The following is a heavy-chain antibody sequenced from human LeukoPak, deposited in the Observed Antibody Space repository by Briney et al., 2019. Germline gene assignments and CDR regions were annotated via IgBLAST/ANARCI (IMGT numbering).Heavy chain of an antibody. CDR3: ARTNYYGSGSYYPDL. J-gene: IGHJ5*02. D-gene: IGHD3-10*01. Sequence: SETLSLTCAVYGGSFSGYYWSWIRQPPGKGLEWIGFIYHSGSTDYNPSLKSRGTISVDTSKNQFSLKLSSVTAADTAVYYCARTNYYGSGSYYPDLWGQGTLVTVSS. CDR2: IYHSGST. V-gene: IGHV4-59*08. CDR1: GGSFSGYY.